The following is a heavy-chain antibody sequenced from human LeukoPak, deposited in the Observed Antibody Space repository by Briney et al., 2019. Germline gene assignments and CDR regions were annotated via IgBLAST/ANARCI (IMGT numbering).Heavy chain of an antibody. V-gene: IGHV4-34*01. Sequence: GSLRLSCAASGFTFSSYAMSWIRQPPGKGLEWIGEINHSGSTNYNPSLKSRVTISVDTSKNQFSLKLSSVTAADTAVYYCARYMVAATREVYYYYYGMDVWGQGTTVTVSS. CDR3: ARYMVAATREVYYYYYGMDV. D-gene: IGHD2-15*01. CDR2: INHSGST. CDR1: GFTFSSYA. J-gene: IGHJ6*02.